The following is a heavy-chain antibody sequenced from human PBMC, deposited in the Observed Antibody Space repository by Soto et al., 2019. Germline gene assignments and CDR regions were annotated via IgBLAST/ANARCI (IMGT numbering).Heavy chain of an antibody. Sequence: GGSLRLSCAASGFTFSSYGMHWVRQAPGKGLEWVAVISYDGSNKYYADSVKGRFTISRDNSKNTLYLQMNSLRAEDTAVYYCATLTLLLWFGELGYGMDVWGQGTTVTVSS. CDR2: ISYDGSNK. J-gene: IGHJ6*02. V-gene: IGHV3-30*03. CDR3: ATLTLLLWFGELGYGMDV. CDR1: GFTFSSYG. D-gene: IGHD3-10*01.